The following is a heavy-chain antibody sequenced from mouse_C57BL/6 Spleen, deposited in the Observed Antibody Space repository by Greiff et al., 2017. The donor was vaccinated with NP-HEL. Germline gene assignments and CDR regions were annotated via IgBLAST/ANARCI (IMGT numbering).Heavy chain of an antibody. V-gene: IGHV14-4*01. CDR3: TSTVVAYYFDY. CDR2: IDPENGDT. Sequence: EVQLQQSGAELVRPGASVKLSCTASGFNIKDDYMHWVKQRPEQGLAWIGWIDPENGDTEYASKFQGKATITADTSSNTAYLQLSSLTSEDTAVYYCTSTVVAYYFDYWGQGTTLTVSS. D-gene: IGHD1-1*01. CDR1: GFNIKDDY. J-gene: IGHJ2*01.